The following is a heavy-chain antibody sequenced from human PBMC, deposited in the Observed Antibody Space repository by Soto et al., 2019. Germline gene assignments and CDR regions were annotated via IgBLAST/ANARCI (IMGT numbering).Heavy chain of an antibody. J-gene: IGHJ6*02. D-gene: IGHD2-15*01. V-gene: IGHV3-30-3*01. CDR2: ISYDGSNK. Sequence: PGGSLRLSCAASGFTFSSYAMHWVRQAPGKGLEWVAVISYDGSNKYYADSVKGRFTISRDNSKNTLYLQMNSLRAEDTAVYYCARDSLVVVAATPNYYYYGMDVWGQGTTVTVSS. CDR3: ARDSLVVVAATPNYYYYGMDV. CDR1: GFTFSSYA.